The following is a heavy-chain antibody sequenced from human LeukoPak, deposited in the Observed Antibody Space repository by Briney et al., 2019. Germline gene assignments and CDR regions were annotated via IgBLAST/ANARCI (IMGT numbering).Heavy chain of an antibody. D-gene: IGHD2-2*01. CDR1: GYSFTDYY. J-gene: IGHJ6*02. CDR3: ARDSFDYYGIDV. Sequence: ASVKVSCEASGYSFTDYYLHWVRQAPGQGLEWVGWINPNSGVTNYAQRFQGRVTMTRDTSASTAYMELSRLRFDDTALYYCARDSFDYYGIDVWGQGTTVTVSS. V-gene: IGHV1-2*02. CDR2: INPNSGVT.